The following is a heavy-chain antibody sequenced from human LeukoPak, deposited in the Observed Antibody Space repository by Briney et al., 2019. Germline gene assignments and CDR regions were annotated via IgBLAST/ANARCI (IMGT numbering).Heavy chain of an antibody. CDR1: GGTFSSYA. V-gene: IGHV1-69*06. J-gene: IGHJ4*02. D-gene: IGHD3-16*02. CDR3: ARDLYDYVWGSYRYNPHPFDY. Sequence: SVKVSCKASGGTFSSYAISWVRQAPGQGLEWMGGIIPIFGTANYAQKFQGRVTITADKSTSTAYMELSSLRSDDTAVYYCARDLYDYVWGSYRYNPHPFDYWGQGTLVTVSS. CDR2: IIPIFGTA.